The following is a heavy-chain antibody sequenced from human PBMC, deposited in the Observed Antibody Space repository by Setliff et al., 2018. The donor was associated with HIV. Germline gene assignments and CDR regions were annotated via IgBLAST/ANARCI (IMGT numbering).Heavy chain of an antibody. D-gene: IGHD6-19*01. Sequence: SVKVSCKAAGGTFNNYVFSWVRKAPGRGLEWIGTIIPIFGTTHYAQKFQGRVTVTADESTSTAYMELRSLRSDDTAVYYCARDRLNVYSSGHAFDIWGQGTMVTVSS. CDR3: ARDRLNVYSSGHAFDI. V-gene: IGHV1-69*13. CDR2: IIPIFGTT. CDR1: GGTFNNYV. J-gene: IGHJ3*02.